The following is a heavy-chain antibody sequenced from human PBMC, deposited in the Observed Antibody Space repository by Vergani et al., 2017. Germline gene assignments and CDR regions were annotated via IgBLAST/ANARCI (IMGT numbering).Heavy chain of an antibody. D-gene: IGHD2-8*01. Sequence: QVRLEESGPRLVKPSQTLSLTCTVSGSSIASGTYYWTWIRQPAGKGLEWIGRVYTGGSANYNPSFKSRVTISLDTSRNQFSLNLQSVTAADTAVYYCARDYASAIYYANDAFDIWGRGTKVTVSS. CDR1: GSSIASGTYY. CDR2: VYTGGSA. J-gene: IGHJ3*02. V-gene: IGHV4-61*02. CDR3: ARDYASAIYYANDAFDI.